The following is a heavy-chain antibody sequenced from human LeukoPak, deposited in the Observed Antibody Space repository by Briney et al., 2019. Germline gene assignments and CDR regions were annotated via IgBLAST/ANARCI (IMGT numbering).Heavy chain of an antibody. D-gene: IGHD3-22*01. Sequence: GGSLGLSCAASGFTFSAYWMSWVRQAPGKGLEWVANLKQDGSEKYYVDSVKGRFTISRDNAKNSLYLQMNSLRAEDTAVYYCALLRCDYYDSSGQFDYWGQGTLVTVSS. CDR3: ALLRCDYYDSSGQFDY. CDR2: LKQDGSEK. J-gene: IGHJ4*02. CDR1: GFTFSAYW. V-gene: IGHV3-7*01.